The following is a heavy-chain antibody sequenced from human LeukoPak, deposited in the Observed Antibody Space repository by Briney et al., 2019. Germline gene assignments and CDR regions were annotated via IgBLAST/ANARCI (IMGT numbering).Heavy chain of an antibody. Sequence: GGSLRLSCAASGFTFSSYWIHWVRQAPGKGLVWVARINSDGSSTHYADSVKGRFTISRDNAKNTLYLQMSSLRAEDTAVYYCARGGYSSANWYFDLGGRGTLATVSS. D-gene: IGHD2-15*01. CDR3: ARGGYSSANWYFDL. CDR2: INSDGSST. J-gene: IGHJ2*01. CDR1: GFTFSSYW. V-gene: IGHV3-74*01.